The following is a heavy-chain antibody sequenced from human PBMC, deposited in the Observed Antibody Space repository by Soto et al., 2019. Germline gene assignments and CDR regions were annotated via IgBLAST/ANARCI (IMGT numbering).Heavy chain of an antibody. V-gene: IGHV4-61*01. CDR1: GEAVGSGQSY. CDR2: IFVTGAT. J-gene: IGHJ6*02. CDR3: AIGRADSAGSSLGRRMDV. D-gene: IGHD3-10*01. Sequence: QVQLQESGPGLVKPSETLSLICFVSGEAVGSGQSYWNWIRQAPGKGLEWIGHIFVTGATKYSASLKRRVTMSVDTSKSQISLNLTSVTAADSATYVCAIGRADSAGSSLGRRMDVWGQGTTVTVAS.